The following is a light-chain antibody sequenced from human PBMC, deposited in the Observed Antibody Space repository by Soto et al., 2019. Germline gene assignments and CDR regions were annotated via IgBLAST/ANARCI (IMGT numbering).Light chain of an antibody. Sequence: EIVLTQSPATLSLSPGERATLYCRASQSVSSSYLAWYQQKPSQAPRLLIYGASSRATGIPDRFSGSGSGTDFTLTISRLEPEDFTVYFCQQYYISLFTFGPGTKVEI. J-gene: IGKJ3*01. CDR3: QQYYISLFT. CDR2: GAS. V-gene: IGKV3-20*01. CDR1: QSVSSSY.